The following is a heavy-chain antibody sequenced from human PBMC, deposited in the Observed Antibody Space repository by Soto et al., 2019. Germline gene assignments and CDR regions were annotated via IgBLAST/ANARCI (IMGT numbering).Heavy chain of an antibody. CDR2: INHSGST. Sequence: NPSETLSLTCAVYGGSFSGYYWSWVRQPPGKGLEWIGEINHSGSTNYDPSLKSRVTISVDTSKNQFSLKLSSVTAADTAVYYCARGRPGDYVWGSYRYEFWFDPWGQGTLVTV. J-gene: IGHJ5*02. D-gene: IGHD3-16*02. V-gene: IGHV4-34*01. CDR1: GGSFSGYY. CDR3: ARGRPGDYVWGSYRYEFWFDP.